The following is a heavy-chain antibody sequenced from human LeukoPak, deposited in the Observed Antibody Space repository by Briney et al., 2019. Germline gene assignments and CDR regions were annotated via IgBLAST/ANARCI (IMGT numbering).Heavy chain of an antibody. D-gene: IGHD2-2*01. V-gene: IGHV1-2*02. J-gene: IGHJ6*03. CDR1: GYTFTGYY. CDR3: ARDYRVVVPAATTYYYYYMDV. Sequence: ASVKVSCKASGYTFTGYYMHWVRQAPGQGLEWMGWINPNSGGTNYAQKFQGRVTMTRDTSISTAYMELSRLRSDDTAVYYCARDYRVVVPAATTYYYYYMDVWGKGTTVTISS. CDR2: INPNSGGT.